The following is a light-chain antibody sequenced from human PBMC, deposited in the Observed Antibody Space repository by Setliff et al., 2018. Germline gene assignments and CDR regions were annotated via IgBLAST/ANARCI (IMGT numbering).Light chain of an antibody. CDR1: SSDIGAYNY. V-gene: IGLV2-14*01. CDR3: SSYTSLSTRV. J-gene: IGLJ1*01. CDR2: EVS. Sequence: QSALAQPASVSGSPGQSITISRTGTSSDIGAYNYVAWYQQKHPGKAPKLIIFEVSNRPSGIPNRFSGSKSGNTASLSISGLQAEDEADYYCSSYTSLSTRVFGTGTKVTVL.